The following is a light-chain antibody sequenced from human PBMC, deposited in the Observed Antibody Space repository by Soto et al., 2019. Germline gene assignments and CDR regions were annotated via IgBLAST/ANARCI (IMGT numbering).Light chain of an antibody. V-gene: IGLV2-14*01. CDR2: DVS. CDR3: SSYTISSTPV. J-gene: IGLJ1*01. CDR1: SSDVGGYNY. Sequence: QSALTQPASVSGSPGQSITISCTGTSSDVGGYNYVSWYQQHPGKAPKLMIFDVSNRPSGVSNRFSGSKSGNTASLTISGLQAEDEADYYCSSYTISSTPVFGTGTKAPS.